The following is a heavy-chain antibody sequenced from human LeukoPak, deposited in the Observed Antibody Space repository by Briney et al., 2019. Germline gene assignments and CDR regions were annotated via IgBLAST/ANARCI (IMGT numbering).Heavy chain of an antibody. CDR1: GGSISRSY. CDR3: ARGAAGSRYYYYYYMDV. J-gene: IGHJ6*03. V-gene: IGHV4-59*01. CDR2: IYYSGTT. D-gene: IGHD3-10*01. Sequence: SETLSLTCTVSGGSISRSYWSWIRQPPGKGLEWIGYIYYSGTTNYNPSLKSRLTISVDTSNNQFSLKLSSVTAADTAVYYCARGAAGSRYYYYYYMDVWGKGTTVTVSS.